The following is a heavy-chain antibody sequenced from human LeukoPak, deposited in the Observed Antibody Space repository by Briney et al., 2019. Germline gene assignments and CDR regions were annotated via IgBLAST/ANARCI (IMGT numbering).Heavy chain of an antibody. Sequence: GGSLRLSCAASGFTFSDYWMSWVRQAPGKGLEWVAVISYDGSNKYYADSVKGRFTISRDNSKNTLYLQMNSLRAEDTAVYYCARPGTYYYDSSGLHYWGQGTLVTVSS. J-gene: IGHJ4*02. CDR2: ISYDGSNK. CDR1: GFTFSDYW. CDR3: ARPGTYYYDSSGLHY. D-gene: IGHD3-22*01. V-gene: IGHV3-30*03.